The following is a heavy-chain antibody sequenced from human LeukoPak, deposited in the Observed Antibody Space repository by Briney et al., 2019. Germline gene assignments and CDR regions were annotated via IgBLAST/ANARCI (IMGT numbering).Heavy chain of an antibody. Sequence: PGGSLRLSCAASGFTFSTYNMNWVRQAPGKGLEWVANIKQDGSEKHYVDSVKGRFTISRDNAKNSLYLQMNSLRAEDTAVYYCGGPNPLLERPSAMDVWGQGTTVTVSS. CDR2: IKQDGSEK. D-gene: IGHD6-25*01. CDR1: GFTFSTYN. J-gene: IGHJ6*02. V-gene: IGHV3-7*03. CDR3: GGPNPLLERPSAMDV.